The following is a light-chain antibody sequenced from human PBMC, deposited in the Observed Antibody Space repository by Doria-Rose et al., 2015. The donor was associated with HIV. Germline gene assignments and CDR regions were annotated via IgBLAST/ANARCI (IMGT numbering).Light chain of an antibody. CDR1: QSLLYTSKNY. J-gene: IGKJ3*01. V-gene: IGKV4-1*01. CDR3: QQYYDTPS. Sequence: EIVMTQSPESLGMSLGERATLNCKSNQSLLYTSKNYLAWYQQKPGQPPKLLIYWASTRQSGVPARFSGSGSWTDFTLTISSLEAEDVAVYYCQQYYDTPSFGPGTTVDIK. CDR2: WAS.